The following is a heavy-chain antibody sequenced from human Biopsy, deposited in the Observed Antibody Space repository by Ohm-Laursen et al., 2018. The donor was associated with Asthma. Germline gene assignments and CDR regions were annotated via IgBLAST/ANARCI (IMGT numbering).Heavy chain of an antibody. V-gene: IGHV1-69*13. CDR1: GDSLGSFINYA. J-gene: IGHJ6*02. D-gene: IGHD5-12*01. CDR2: LIPVLGTA. CDR3: ARGYSGTDRIVYYYSGMGV. Sequence: SVKVSCKASGDSLGSFINYAISWVRQAPRQGLEWMGGLIPVLGTADYAPMFEGRVTITADESTSTAYLELTSLRFEDTAVYYCARGYSGTDRIVYYYSGMGVWGQGTTVTVSS.